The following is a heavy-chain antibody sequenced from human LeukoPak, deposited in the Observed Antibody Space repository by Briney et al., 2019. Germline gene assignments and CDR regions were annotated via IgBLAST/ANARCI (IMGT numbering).Heavy chain of an antibody. Sequence: SETLSLTCTVSGGSISSSSYYWGWIRQPPGKGLEWIGSINYSGSTYYNPSLKSRVTISVDTSKNQFSLKLSSVTAADTAVYYCARGEYGSGRYYYFDYWGQGTLVTVSS. V-gene: IGHV4-39*07. CDR1: GGSISSSSYY. D-gene: IGHD3-10*01. J-gene: IGHJ4*02. CDR2: INYSGST. CDR3: ARGEYGSGRYYYFDY.